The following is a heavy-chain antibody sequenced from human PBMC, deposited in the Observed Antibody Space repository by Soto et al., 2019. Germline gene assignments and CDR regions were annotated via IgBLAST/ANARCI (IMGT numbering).Heavy chain of an antibody. CDR2: IHSSGSS. CDR1: GDSISSGAYY. CDR3: ERSRKGGWTCDN. V-gene: IGHV4-31*03. Sequence: PSETLSLTCTVSGDSISSGAYYWSWVRQLPGKGLEWIGYIHSSGSSYYTPSLKSRLTISIDTSENQFSLNLNSVTAADTAVYYCERSRKGGWTCDNWGQGTLVTVSS. D-gene: IGHD6-19*01. J-gene: IGHJ4*02.